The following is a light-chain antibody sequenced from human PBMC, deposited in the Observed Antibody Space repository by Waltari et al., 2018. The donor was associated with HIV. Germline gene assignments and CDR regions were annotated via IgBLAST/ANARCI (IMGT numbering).Light chain of an antibody. CDR2: RNN. V-gene: IGLV1-47*01. J-gene: IGLJ1*01. Sequence: QSVLTQPPSASGTPGQRVTISCSGSSSNLGSNYVYWYQQLPGTAPKLLIYRNNQRPSGVPDRSSGSKSGTSASLASSGLRSEDEADYYCAAWDDSLSGFYVFGTGTKVTVL. CDR3: AAWDDSLSGFYV. CDR1: SSNLGSNY.